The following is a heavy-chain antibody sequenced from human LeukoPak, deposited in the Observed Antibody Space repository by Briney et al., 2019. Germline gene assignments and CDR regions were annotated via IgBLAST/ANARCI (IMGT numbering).Heavy chain of an antibody. CDR1: GFTFSNFW. CDR3: ANDRGYSFDY. D-gene: IGHD3-22*01. V-gene: IGHV3-74*01. CDR2: IKADGSST. Sequence: PGGSLRLSCAASGFTFSNFWMHWVRQVPGKGLVWVSRIKADGSSTTYADSVKGRFTISRDNAKNTVYLQMNSLRAEDTAVYYCANDRGYSFDYWGQGTLVTVP. J-gene: IGHJ4*02.